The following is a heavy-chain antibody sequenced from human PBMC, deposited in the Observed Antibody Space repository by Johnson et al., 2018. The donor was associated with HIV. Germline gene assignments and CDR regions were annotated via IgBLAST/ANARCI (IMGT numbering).Heavy chain of an antibody. CDR3: ARGPLLWRAFDI. CDR1: GFTFSSYW. CDR2: IKTKAKGGTA. J-gene: IGHJ3*02. V-gene: IGHV3-15*06. Sequence: EQLVESGGGVVQPARSLRLSCVASGFTFSSYWMHWVRQAPGKGLEWVARIKTKAKGGTAHHAAPVRGRVTISRDNSKNTLYLQMNSLRAEDTAVYYCARGPLLWRAFDIWGQGTMVSVSS. D-gene: IGHD3-10*01.